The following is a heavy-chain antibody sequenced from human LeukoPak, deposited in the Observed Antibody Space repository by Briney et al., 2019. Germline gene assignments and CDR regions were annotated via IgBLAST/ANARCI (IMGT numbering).Heavy chain of an antibody. D-gene: IGHD3-10*01. CDR3: VRKIWFGEFTASNCFDP. CDR1: GYTFTGYY. V-gene: IGHV1-2*02. J-gene: IGHJ5*02. Sequence: ASVKVSCKASGYTFTGYYVHWVRQAPGQGLEWMGWINPNTGGTNYAQKFQGRVTMTKDTSFSTAYMELSRLRSDDSAVYYCVRKIWFGEFTASNCFDPWGQGTLVTVSS. CDR2: INPNTGGT.